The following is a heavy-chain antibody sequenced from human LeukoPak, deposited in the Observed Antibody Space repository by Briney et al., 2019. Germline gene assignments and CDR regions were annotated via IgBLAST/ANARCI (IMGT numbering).Heavy chain of an antibody. CDR1: GFTFSSYG. CDR2: ISYDGKNI. J-gene: IGHJ4*02. CDR3: ARTYSRESGYDSVFHY. D-gene: IGHD5-12*01. Sequence: GGSLRLSCAASGFTFSSYGMHWVRQAPDKGLEWVAAISYDGKNIHYVDSVKGRFTISRDSSKSTVYLQMNSLRAEDTAVYYCARTYSRESGYDSVFHYWGQGTLVTVSS. V-gene: IGHV3-33*01.